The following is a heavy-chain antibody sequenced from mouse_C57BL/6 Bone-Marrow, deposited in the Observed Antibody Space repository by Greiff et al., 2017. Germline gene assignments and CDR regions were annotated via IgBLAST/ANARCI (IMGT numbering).Heavy chain of an antibody. CDR2: IDPSVSYT. CDR1: GYTFTSYW. Sequence: VQLQQPGAELVKPGASVKLSCKASGYTFTSYWMQWVQQRPGQGLEWIGEIDPSVSYTNYNQKFKGKATLTVDTSSSTAYMKLSSLTSEDSAVYSCAREGRLCDFDVWGTGTSVTVSS. D-gene: IGHD1-1*01. V-gene: IGHV1-50*01. CDR3: AREGRLCDFDV. J-gene: IGHJ1*03.